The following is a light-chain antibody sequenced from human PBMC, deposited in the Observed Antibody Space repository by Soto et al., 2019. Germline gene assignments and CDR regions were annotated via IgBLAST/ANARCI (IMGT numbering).Light chain of an antibody. CDR1: QSFSSW. Sequence: DIQMTQSPSTLSASVGDRVTITCRASQSFSSWLAWYQQKPGKAPNLLIYKASSLESGVPSRFSGSGSGTEFTLTISSLQPDDFASYYCLQYNNYPWTFGQGTKVEI. J-gene: IGKJ1*01. CDR3: LQYNNYPWT. CDR2: KAS. V-gene: IGKV1-5*03.